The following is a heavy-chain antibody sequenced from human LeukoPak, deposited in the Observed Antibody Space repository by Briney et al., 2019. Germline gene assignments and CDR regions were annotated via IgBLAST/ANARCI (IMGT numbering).Heavy chain of an antibody. CDR2: ISGSGGST. D-gene: IGHD2-2*01. V-gene: IGHV3-23*01. CDR3: AKGHTSLYCSSTSCYDYYYYYMDV. Sequence: GGSLRLXCAASGFTYSSYAMSWVRRAPGKGLESVSAISGSGGSTYYADSVKGRFTISRDNSKNTLYLQMNSLRAEDTAVYYCAKGHTSLYCSSTSCYDYYYYYMDVWGKGTTVTVSS. J-gene: IGHJ6*03. CDR1: GFTYSSYA.